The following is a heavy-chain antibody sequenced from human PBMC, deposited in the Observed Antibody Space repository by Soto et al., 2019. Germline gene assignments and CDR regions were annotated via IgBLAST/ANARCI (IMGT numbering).Heavy chain of an antibody. Sequence: EVQLLDSGGGLVQPGGSLGLSCAASGFTFNNYAMNWVRQAPGMGPEWVATISNTGGGTYYADSVKGRFTISRDNSKNTLYLQMSSLRVEDTAVYYCAKDRLAGNFDYWGQGTQVTVSS. CDR2: ISNTGGGT. CDR1: GFTFNNYA. V-gene: IGHV3-23*01. J-gene: IGHJ4*02. CDR3: AKDRLAGNFDY.